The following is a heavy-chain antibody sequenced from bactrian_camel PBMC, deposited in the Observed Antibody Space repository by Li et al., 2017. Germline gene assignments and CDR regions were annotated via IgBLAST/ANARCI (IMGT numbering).Heavy chain of an antibody. CDR1: EYAPASNC. D-gene: IGHD6*01. V-gene: IGHV3S53*01. Sequence: HVQLVESGGGSVQAGGSLRLSCEASEYAPASNCMGWYRQPPGKEREGVAAIDSEGRTTSADSVKGRFTISRDSAQNILYLQMNDLKPEDTGVYYCEADRWRQPCGHSDVGWYWSGQGTQVTVS. J-gene: IGHJ4*01. CDR2: IDSEGRT.